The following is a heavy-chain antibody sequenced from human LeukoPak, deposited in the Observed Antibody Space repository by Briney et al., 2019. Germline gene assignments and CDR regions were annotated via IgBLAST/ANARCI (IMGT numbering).Heavy chain of an antibody. CDR3: ARDNLKIKMATTYYYYYYMDV. J-gene: IGHJ6*03. V-gene: IGHV4-38-2*02. CDR2: IYHSGTT. Sequence: SETLSLTCSVSHYSISSGYYWGWIRQPPGKGLEWIGSIYHSGTTNYNPSLKSRVTISVDTSKNQFSLKLSSVTAADTAVYYCARDNLKIKMATTYYYYYYMDVWGKGTTVTISS. D-gene: IGHD5-24*01. CDR1: HYSISSGYY.